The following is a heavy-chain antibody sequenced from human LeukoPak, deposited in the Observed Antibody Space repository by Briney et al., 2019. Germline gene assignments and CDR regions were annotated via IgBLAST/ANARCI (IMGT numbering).Heavy chain of an antibody. Sequence: GGSLRLSCAASGFTFSSYSMNWVRQAPGKGLEWVSSISSSSTYIYYAESVKGRFTISRDNAKNSLYLQMNSLRAEDTAVYYCARAPYSSSWFLDYWGQGTLVTVSS. CDR3: ARAPYSSSWFLDY. CDR1: GFTFSSYS. D-gene: IGHD6-13*01. J-gene: IGHJ4*02. V-gene: IGHV3-21*01. CDR2: ISSSSTYI.